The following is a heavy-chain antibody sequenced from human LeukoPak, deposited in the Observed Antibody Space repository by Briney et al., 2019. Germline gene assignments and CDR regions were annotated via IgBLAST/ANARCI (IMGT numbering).Heavy chain of an antibody. J-gene: IGHJ4*02. CDR1: GHTFTNYD. CDR2: MNPNSGDT. Sequence: ASVKVSCKASGHTFTNYDINWVRQAAGQGLEWMGWMNPNSGDTDYVLKFRGKVTMTRDTSISTAYMELSSLTYEDSAMYYCTKSGFGGGVHFDFWGQGTPVTVSS. CDR3: TKSGFGGGVHFDF. V-gene: IGHV1-8*01. D-gene: IGHD3-10*01.